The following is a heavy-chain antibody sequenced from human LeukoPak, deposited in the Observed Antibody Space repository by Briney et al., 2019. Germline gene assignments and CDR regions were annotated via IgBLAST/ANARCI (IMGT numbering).Heavy chain of an antibody. V-gene: IGHV3-21*01. CDR1: GFTFSSYN. CDR3: ARDDFIAAAGHDY. D-gene: IGHD6-13*01. CDR2: ISSTSSYI. Sequence: GGSLRVSCAASGFTFSSYNMNWVRQAPGKGLEWVSSISSTSSYIYYADSVRGRFTISRDNAKNSLYLQMNSLRAGDTAVYYCARDDFIAAAGHDYWGQGTLVTVSS. J-gene: IGHJ4*02.